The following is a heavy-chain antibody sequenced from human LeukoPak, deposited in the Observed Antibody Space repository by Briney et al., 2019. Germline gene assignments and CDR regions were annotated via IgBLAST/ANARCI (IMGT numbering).Heavy chain of an antibody. CDR3: AKDLAWGLDY. CDR2: ISSSSSYI. D-gene: IGHD7-27*01. CDR1: GFTFSSYS. V-gene: IGHV3-21*04. J-gene: IGHJ4*02. Sequence: PGGSLRLSCAASGFTFSSYSMNWVRQAPGKGLEWVSSISSSSSYIYYADSVKGRFTISRDNAKNSLYLQMNNLRAEDTAVYYCAKDLAWGLDYWGQGTPVTVSS.